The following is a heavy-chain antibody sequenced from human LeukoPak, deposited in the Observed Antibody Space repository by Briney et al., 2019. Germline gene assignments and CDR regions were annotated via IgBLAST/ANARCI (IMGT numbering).Heavy chain of an antibody. V-gene: IGHV3-23*01. CDR1: GFTFSSYA. Sequence: GGSLRLSCAASGFTFSSYAMSWVRQAPGKGLEWVSAISGSGGSTYYADSVKGRFSISRDDSKNTVYLQMNSLRGEDTAVYYCSRNHYDRKGLDVWGQGTTVTVSS. J-gene: IGHJ6*02. CDR3: SRNHYDRKGLDV. D-gene: IGHD3-16*01. CDR2: ISGSGGST.